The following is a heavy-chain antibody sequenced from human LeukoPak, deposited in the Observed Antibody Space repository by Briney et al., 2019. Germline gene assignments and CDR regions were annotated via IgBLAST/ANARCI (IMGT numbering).Heavy chain of an antibody. CDR2: IYYSGST. CDR1: GGSISSYY. Sequence: ASETLSLTCTVSGGSISSYYWSWIRQPPGKGLEWIGYIYYSGSTSYNPSLKSRVTISVDTSKNQFSLKLSSVTAADTAVYYCARPLTGTTLIFDYWGQGTLVTVSS. D-gene: IGHD1-7*01. V-gene: IGHV4-59*01. CDR3: ARPLTGTTLIFDY. J-gene: IGHJ4*02.